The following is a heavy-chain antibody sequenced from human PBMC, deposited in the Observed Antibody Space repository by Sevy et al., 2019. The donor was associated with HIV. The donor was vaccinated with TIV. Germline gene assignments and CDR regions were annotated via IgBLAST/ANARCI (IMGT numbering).Heavy chain of an antibody. CDR3: ARDVAARAKGAFDI. J-gene: IGHJ3*02. CDR2: IYTSGST. CDR1: GGSISSYY. D-gene: IGHD6-6*01. Sequence: SETLSLTCTVSGGSISSYYWSWIRQPAGKGLEWIGRIYTSGSTNYNPSLKSRVTMSVDTSKNQFSLKLSSVTAADTAVYYCARDVAARAKGAFDIWGQGTMVTVSS. V-gene: IGHV4-4*07.